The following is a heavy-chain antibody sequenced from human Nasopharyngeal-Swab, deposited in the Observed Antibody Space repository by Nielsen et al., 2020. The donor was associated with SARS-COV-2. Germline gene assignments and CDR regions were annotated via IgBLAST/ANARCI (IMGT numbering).Heavy chain of an antibody. J-gene: IGHJ3*02. CDR3: AKGRGEYYENAFDM. D-gene: IGHD3-3*01. CDR1: GFTLSSCA. Sequence: GGSLRLSCAASGFTLSSCAMSWVRQAPGKGLEWVSAITGSGISTYYADSVKGRLTISRDTSKNILYLQMNSLRAEDTAVYYCAKGRGEYYENAFDMWGQGTMVTVSS. V-gene: IGHV3-23*01. CDR2: ITGSGIST.